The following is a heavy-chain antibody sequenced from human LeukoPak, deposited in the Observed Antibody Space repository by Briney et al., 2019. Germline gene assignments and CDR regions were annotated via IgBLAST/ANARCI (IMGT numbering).Heavy chain of an antibody. CDR1: GGSVSSGSYY. D-gene: IGHD5-18*01. V-gene: IGHV4-61*01. J-gene: IGHJ6*02. CDR2: IYYSGST. Sequence: SETLSLTCTVSGGSVSSGSYYWSWIRQPPGKGLEWIGYIYYSGSTNYNPSLKSRVTISVDTSKNQFSLKLSSVTAADTAVYYCARGGYSYGNGMDVWGQGTTVTVSS. CDR3: ARGGYSYGNGMDV.